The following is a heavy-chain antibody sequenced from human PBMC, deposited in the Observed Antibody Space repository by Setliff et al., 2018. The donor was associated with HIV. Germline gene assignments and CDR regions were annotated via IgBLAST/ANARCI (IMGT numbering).Heavy chain of an antibody. J-gene: IGHJ4*02. CDR1: GGSISSGGYW. CDR3: ARAGSSGWYYFDY. V-gene: IGHV4-39*07. D-gene: IGHD6-19*01. Sequence: SETLSLTCSVSGGSISSGGYWWAWIRQPPGKELEWIGSVYYSGSTYYNPSLKSRVTISVDTSKNRFSLKLSSVTAADTAVYYCARAGSSGWYYFDYWGQGTLVTVSS. CDR2: VYYSGST.